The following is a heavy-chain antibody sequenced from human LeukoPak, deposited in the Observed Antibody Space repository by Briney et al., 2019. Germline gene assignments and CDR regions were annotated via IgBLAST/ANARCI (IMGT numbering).Heavy chain of an antibody. J-gene: IGHJ5*02. Sequence: SETLSLTCAVYGGSFSGYYWSWIRQPPGKGPEWVGEINHSGSTNYNPSLKSRVTISVDTSKNQFSLKLSSVTAADTAVYYCARLRPAASPWFDPWGQGTLVTVSS. CDR3: ARLRPAASPWFDP. D-gene: IGHD2-2*01. CDR2: INHSGST. CDR1: GGSFSGYY. V-gene: IGHV4-34*01.